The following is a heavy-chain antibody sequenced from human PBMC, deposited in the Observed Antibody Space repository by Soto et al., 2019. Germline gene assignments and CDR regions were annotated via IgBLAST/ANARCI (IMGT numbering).Heavy chain of an antibody. Sequence: ASVKVSCKASGGTFSSYTISWVRQAPGQGLEWMGRISAYNGNTNYAQKLQGRVTMTTDTSTSTAYMELRSLRSDDTAVYYCARDKAYYYDSSGPTFDYWGQGTLVTVSS. CDR2: ISAYNGNT. D-gene: IGHD3-22*01. CDR1: GGTFSSYT. CDR3: ARDKAYYYDSSGPTFDY. V-gene: IGHV1-18*01. J-gene: IGHJ4*02.